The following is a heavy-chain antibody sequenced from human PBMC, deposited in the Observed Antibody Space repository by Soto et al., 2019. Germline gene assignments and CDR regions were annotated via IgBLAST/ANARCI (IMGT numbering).Heavy chain of an antibody. CDR3: ARDIAVAGPNWFDP. J-gene: IGHJ5*02. CDR2: IKQDGSEK. V-gene: IGHV3-7*03. CDR1: GFTFSSYW. Sequence: GGSLRLSCAASGFTFSSYWISWVRQAPGKGLEWVANIKQDGSEKYYVDSVKGRFTISRDNAKNSLYLQMNSLRAEDTAVYYCARDIAVAGPNWFDPWGQGTLVTVSS. D-gene: IGHD6-19*01.